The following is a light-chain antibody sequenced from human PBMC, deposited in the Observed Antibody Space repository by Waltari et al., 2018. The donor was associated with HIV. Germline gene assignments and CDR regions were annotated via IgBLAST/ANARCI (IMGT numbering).Light chain of an antibody. V-gene: IGKV1-9*01. CDR3: QQLNSNPHS. CDR1: QGVRTY. Sequence: DIQLTQSPSFLSASVGDRVTITCRASQGVRTYLAWYQQNPGKAPKLLIYGAYTLQSGVPSRFSGSGSVTEFTLTISSLQPGDSAIYYCQQLNSNPHSFGQGTKLEIK. CDR2: GAY. J-gene: IGKJ2*03.